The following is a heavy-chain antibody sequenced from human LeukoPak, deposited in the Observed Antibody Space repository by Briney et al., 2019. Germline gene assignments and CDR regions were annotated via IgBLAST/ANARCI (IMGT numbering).Heavy chain of an antibody. V-gene: IGHV1-69*04. D-gene: IGHD2-2*01. CDR1: GGTFSSYA. CDR2: IIPIFGIA. J-gene: IGHJ6*02. CDR3: ARDPSPGYCSSTSCYPEGYYGMDV. Sequence: ASVKASCKASGGTFSSYAISWVRQAPGQGLEWMGRIIPIFGIANYAQKFQGRVTITADKSTSTAYMELSSLRSEDTAVYYCARDPSPGYCSSTSCYPEGYYGMDVWGQGTTVTVSS.